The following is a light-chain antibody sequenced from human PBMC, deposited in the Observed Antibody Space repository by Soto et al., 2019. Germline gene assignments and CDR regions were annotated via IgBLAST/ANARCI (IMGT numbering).Light chain of an antibody. CDR1: QSISSW. CDR3: KQYNSYWS. V-gene: IGKV1-5*03. CDR2: KAS. J-gene: IGKJ1*01. Sequence: DIQMTQSPSTLSASVGDRVTITCRASQSISSWLAWYQQKPGKAPKLLIYKASSLESGVPSRFSGSGSGTEFTLTISGLQPDDFATYYCKQYNSYWSFGQGTKVEIK.